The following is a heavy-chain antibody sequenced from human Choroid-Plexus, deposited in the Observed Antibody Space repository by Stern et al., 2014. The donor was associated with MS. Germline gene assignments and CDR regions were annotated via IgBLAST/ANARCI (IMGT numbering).Heavy chain of an antibody. CDR2: INPNTGGT. J-gene: IGHJ6*02. V-gene: IGHV1-2*02. CDR1: GYIFTGYY. D-gene: IGHD3-3*01. Sequence: QLVHSGAEVKKPGASVKVSCKTSGYIFTGYYIHWVRQAPGQGLEWMAWINPNTGGTKYAKKFQGRVSMSRDTSISTAYVELSSLTSDDTAVYYCARDQRGITIFGVVTDYYYLGMDVWGQGTTVTVSS. CDR3: ARDQRGITIFGVVTDYYYLGMDV.